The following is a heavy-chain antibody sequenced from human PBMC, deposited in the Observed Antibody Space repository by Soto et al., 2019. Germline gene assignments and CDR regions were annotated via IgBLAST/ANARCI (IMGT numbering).Heavy chain of an antibody. Sequence: ASVKVSCKASGYTLTSHGIGWVRQAPGQGLEWMGWISGYSGHTNYAQKLQGRVTMTTDTSTTTAYMELRSLRSDDTAVYYCARALYCSGASCFSYYYHYMDVWGKGTTVTVSS. CDR1: GYTLTSHG. V-gene: IGHV1-18*01. J-gene: IGHJ6*03. CDR3: ARALYCSGASCFSYYYHYMDV. D-gene: IGHD2-15*01. CDR2: ISGYSGHT.